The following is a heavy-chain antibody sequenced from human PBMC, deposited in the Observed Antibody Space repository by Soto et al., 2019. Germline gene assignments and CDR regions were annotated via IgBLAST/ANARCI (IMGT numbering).Heavy chain of an antibody. D-gene: IGHD3-3*01. CDR3: ARFTIFGVVIPGGYYGMDV. V-gene: IGHV4-4*07. CDR1: GGSISSYY. Sequence: PSETLSLTCTVSGGSISSYYWSWIRQPAGKGLEWIGRIYTSGSTNYNPSLKSRVTMSVDTSKNQFSLKLSSVTAADTAVYYCARFTIFGVVIPGGYYGMDVWGQGTTVTVSS. CDR2: IYTSGST. J-gene: IGHJ6*02.